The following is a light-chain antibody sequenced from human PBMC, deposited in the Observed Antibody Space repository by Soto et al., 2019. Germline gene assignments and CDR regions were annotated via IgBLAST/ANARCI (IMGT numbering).Light chain of an antibody. J-gene: IGKJ4*01. Sequence: EIVMTQSPATLSVSPGERATLSCRASQSVDSNLAWYQQKPGQAPRLLIFGASTRATGIPARFSGSGSGTDFTLTISSLQSEDFAVYFCQQYGSSLTFGGGTKAEI. CDR3: QQYGSSLT. CDR1: QSVDSN. CDR2: GAS. V-gene: IGKV3D-15*01.